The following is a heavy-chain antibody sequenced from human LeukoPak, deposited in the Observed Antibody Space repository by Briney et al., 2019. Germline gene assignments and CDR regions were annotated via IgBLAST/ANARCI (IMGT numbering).Heavy chain of an antibody. CDR2: IYYSGST. D-gene: IGHD3-10*01. Sequence: SETLSLTCTVSGGSISSNSYYWGWIRQSPGKGLEWIGSIYYSGSTYYKPSLNSRTTISVDTSKNHFSLKLSSVTAADTAVYYCARNRYYYGSRNYGVPTWFDPWGQGTLVTVSS. J-gene: IGHJ5*02. V-gene: IGHV4-39*02. CDR1: GGSISSNSYY. CDR3: ARNRYYYGSRNYGVPTWFDP.